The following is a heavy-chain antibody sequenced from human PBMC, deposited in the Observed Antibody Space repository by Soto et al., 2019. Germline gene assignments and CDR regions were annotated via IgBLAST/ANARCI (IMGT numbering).Heavy chain of an antibody. D-gene: IGHD7-27*01. V-gene: IGHV1-58*02. Sequence: SVKVSCKASGYTFTSYGISWVRQARGQGLEWIGWISVDNGNTNYAQKFQERVTITTDMSTSTAYMELSSLRSEDTAVYYCAAGYGDRADYWGQGTLVTVSS. J-gene: IGHJ4*02. CDR2: ISVDNGNT. CDR1: GYTFTSYG. CDR3: AAGYGDRADY.